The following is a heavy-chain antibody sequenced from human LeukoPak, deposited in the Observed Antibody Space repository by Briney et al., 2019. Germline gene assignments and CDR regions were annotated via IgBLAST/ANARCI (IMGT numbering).Heavy chain of an antibody. V-gene: IGHV1-46*03. J-gene: IGHJ4*02. CDR1: GYAFTSYY. CDR3: ARAGYWAASGYATI. D-gene: IGHD6-13*01. CDR2: INPSGGST. Sequence: ASVKVSCKASGYAFTSYYMHWVRQAPGQGLEWMGIINPSGGSTTYAQKFQGRVTMTRDTSTSTVYMALSGLTPEDTAVYYCARAGYWAASGYATIWGQGTLATVSS.